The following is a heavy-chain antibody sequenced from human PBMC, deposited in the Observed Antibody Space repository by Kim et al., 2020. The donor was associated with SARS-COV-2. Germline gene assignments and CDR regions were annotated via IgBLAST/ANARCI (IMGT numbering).Heavy chain of an antibody. V-gene: IGHV3-23*01. D-gene: IGHD6-19*01. CDR3: AKSPLTWASAFDS. J-gene: IGHJ4*02. Sequence: SVKGRFTISRDNPKNTLYLQMNGLRAEDTAVYYCAKSPLTWASAFDSWGQGTLVTVSS.